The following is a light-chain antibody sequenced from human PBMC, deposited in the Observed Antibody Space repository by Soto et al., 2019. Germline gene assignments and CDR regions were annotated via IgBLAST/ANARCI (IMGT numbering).Light chain of an antibody. CDR2: DVS. J-gene: IGLJ1*01. V-gene: IGLV2-14*01. Sequence: QSALTQPASVSRSPGQSITISCTGTSSDVGGYNHVSWYQQHPGKAPKFMIYDVSNRPSGVSTRFSGSKSGNTASLTISGLQAEDEADYYCNSYTTSNTRQIVFGTGTKLTVL. CDR1: SSDVGGYNH. CDR3: NSYTTSNTRQIV.